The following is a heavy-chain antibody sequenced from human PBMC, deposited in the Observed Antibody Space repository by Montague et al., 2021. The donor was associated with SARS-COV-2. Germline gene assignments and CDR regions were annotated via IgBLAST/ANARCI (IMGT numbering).Heavy chain of an antibody. J-gene: IGHJ4*02. CDR1: GDSVSSNSAT. D-gene: IGHD6-13*01. Sequence: CAISGDSVSSNSATRNWIRQSPSTGLEWLGRTYYRSMWKSDYARSVKSRIAINPDTSKNQFSLQLSSVTPEDTALYYCVRGIEAAGSYDYWGRGTLVTVSS. CDR2: TYYRSMWKS. V-gene: IGHV6-1*01. CDR3: VRGIEAAGSYDY.